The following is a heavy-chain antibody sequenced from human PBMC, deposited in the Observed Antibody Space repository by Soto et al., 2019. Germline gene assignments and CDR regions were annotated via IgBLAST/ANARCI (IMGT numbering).Heavy chain of an antibody. J-gene: IGHJ5*02. CDR1: GHLFNNHW. CDR2: IFTRDSEA. CDR3: ARGYFDSGHGYDL. Sequence: GESLKISCKGPGHLFNNHWIGWVRQTPGKGLEWMGLIFTRDSEAKTSPSFQGHVSFSVDNSINTAYLQWTSLKTADTGMYFCARGYFDSGHGYDLWGQGTLVTVSS. D-gene: IGHD3-10*01. V-gene: IGHV5-51*01.